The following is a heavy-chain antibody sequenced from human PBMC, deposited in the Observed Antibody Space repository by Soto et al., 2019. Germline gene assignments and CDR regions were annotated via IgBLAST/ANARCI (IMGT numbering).Heavy chain of an antibody. CDR3: ARDPAYGDYWYFDL. V-gene: IGHV3-30-3*01. CDR2: ISYDGSNK. Sequence: QVQLVESGGGVVQPGRSLRLSCAASGFTFSSYAMHWVRQAPGKGLEWVVVISYDGSNKYYADSVKGRFTISRDNSKNTLYLQMNSLRAEDTAVYYCARDPAYGDYWYFDLWGRGTLVTVSS. D-gene: IGHD4-17*01. CDR1: GFTFSSYA. J-gene: IGHJ2*01.